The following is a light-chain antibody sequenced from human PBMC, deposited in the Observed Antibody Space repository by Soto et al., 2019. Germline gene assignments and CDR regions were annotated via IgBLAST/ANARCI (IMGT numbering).Light chain of an antibody. V-gene: IGKV3-15*01. CDR3: QQANSFPLT. J-gene: IGKJ4*01. CDR2: RAS. Sequence: EIVMTPSPAILSVSPGETANLSCRSSESVSTNLAWYQQKPGQSPRLLIYRASTRATGIPARFSGSGSGTDFTLTISSLQPEDFATYYCQQANSFPLTFGGGTKVDIK. CDR1: ESVSTN.